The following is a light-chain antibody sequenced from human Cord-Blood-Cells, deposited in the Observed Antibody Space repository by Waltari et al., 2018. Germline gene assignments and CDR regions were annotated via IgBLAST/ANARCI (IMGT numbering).Light chain of an antibody. J-gene: IGLJ3*02. CDR2: SNN. CDR1: SSNIGSNT. CDR3: AAWDDSLNGWV. Sequence: QSVLTQPPSASGTPGQRVTISCSGSSSNIGSNTVNWYQQLPGTAPKLLISSNNQRPSGVPVRFSGSKSGASASLAISGLQSEDEADYYCAAWDDSLNGWVFGGGTKLTVL. V-gene: IGLV1-44*01.